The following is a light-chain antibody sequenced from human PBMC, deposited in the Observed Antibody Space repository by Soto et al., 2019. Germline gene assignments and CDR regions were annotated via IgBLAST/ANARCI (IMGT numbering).Light chain of an antibody. CDR1: SSDVGGYNY. CDR2: EVS. J-gene: IGLJ1*01. Sequence: QSVLTQPASVSGSPGQSITISCTGTSSDVGGYNYVSWYQQHPGKAPKLVIYEVSSRPSDVSNRFSGSKAGNMASLTISGLQPEYEADYYCSSYTTNYTLHVFGTGTKLTLL. V-gene: IGLV2-14*01. CDR3: SSYTTNYTLHV.